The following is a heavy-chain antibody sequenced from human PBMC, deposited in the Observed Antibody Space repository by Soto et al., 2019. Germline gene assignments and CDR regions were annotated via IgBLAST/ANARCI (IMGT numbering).Heavy chain of an antibody. J-gene: IGHJ6*02. CDR2: VHHSWGS. Sequence: QVQLQESGPGLVKPSETLSLSCTVSGGSISSYYWSWFRQSPGKRMEWIGYVHHSWGSSYNPSLQSRVAISLDPSKSQFSPKVTSVTATDTAVYYCARQGFGPLHGLVDVWGQGTMVTVSS. CDR3: ARQGFGPLHGLVDV. V-gene: IGHV4-59*08. D-gene: IGHD3-10*01. CDR1: GGSISSYY.